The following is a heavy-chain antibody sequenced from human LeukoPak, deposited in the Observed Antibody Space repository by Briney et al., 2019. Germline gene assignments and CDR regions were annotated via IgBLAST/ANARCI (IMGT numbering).Heavy chain of an antibody. D-gene: IGHD1-26*01. Sequence: GGSLRLSCAASGFTFSSYSMNWVRQAPGKGLEWVSYITTRSATYYTDSVKGRFTISRDSAKDSVYLQMNSLRADDTAVYYCARVRGAGLQYYYMDVWGKGTTVTVSS. CDR3: ARVRGAGLQYYYMDV. V-gene: IGHV3-48*01. J-gene: IGHJ6*03. CDR1: GFTFSSYS. CDR2: ITTRSAT.